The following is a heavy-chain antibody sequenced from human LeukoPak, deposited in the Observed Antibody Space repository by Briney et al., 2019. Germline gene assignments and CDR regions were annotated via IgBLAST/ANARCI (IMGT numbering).Heavy chain of an antibody. D-gene: IGHD4-17*01. CDR1: GYTFTSYA. CDR3: ARGGGWGVTTNWFDP. J-gene: IGHJ5*02. Sequence: ASVKVSCKASGYTFTSYAMNWVRQAPGQGLEWMGWINPNSGGTNYAQKFQGRVTMTRDTSISTAYMELSRLRSDDTAVYYCARGGGWGVTTNWFDPWGQGTLVTVSS. V-gene: IGHV1-2*02. CDR2: INPNSGGT.